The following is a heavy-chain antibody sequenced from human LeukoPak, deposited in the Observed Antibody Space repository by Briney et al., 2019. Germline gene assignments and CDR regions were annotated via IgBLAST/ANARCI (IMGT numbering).Heavy chain of an antibody. D-gene: IGHD3-9*01. V-gene: IGHV3-30-3*01. J-gene: IGHJ6*02. CDR3: ARGLDDILTSLYYYGMDV. CDR2: ISYDGSNK. Sequence: GGSLRLSCAASGFTFSSYAMHWVRQAPGKGLEWVAVISYDGSNKYYADSVKGRFTISRDNSKNTLYLQMNSLRAEDTAVYYCARGLDDILTSLYYYGMDVWGQGTTVTVSS. CDR1: GFTFSSYA.